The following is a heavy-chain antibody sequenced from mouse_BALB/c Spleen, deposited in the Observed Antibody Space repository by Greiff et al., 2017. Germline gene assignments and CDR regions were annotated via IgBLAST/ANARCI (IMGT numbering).Heavy chain of an antibody. CDR1: GYTFTSYV. J-gene: IGHJ2*01. Sequence: VQLKQSGPELVKPGASVKMSCKASGYTFTSYVMHWVKQKPGQGLEWIGNIDPYYGGTSYNQKFKGKATLTVDKSSSTAYMQLKSLTSEDSAVYYCARGYYGSSPLFDYWGQGTTLTVSS. CDR3: ARGYYGSSPLFDY. D-gene: IGHD1-1*01. CDR2: IDPYYGGT. V-gene: IGHV1-14*01.